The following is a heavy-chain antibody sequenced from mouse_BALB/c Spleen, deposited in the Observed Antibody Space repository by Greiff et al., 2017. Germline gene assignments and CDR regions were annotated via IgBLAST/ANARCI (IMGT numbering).Heavy chain of an antibody. D-gene: IGHD1-2*01. CDR2: IWGDGST. CDR1: GFSLTGYG. CDR3: AKGATATHFDV. J-gene: IGHJ1*01. Sequence: VQLVESGPGLVAPSQSLSITCTVSGFSLTGYGVNWVRQPPGKGLEWLGMIWGDGSTDYNSALKSRLSISKDNSKSQVFLKLNSLQTDDTATYYCAKGATATHFDVWGAGTTVSVSS. V-gene: IGHV2-6-7*01.